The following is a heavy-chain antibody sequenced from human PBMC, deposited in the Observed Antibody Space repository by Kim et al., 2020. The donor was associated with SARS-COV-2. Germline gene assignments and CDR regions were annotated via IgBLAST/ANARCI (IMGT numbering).Heavy chain of an antibody. CDR2: IYYSGST. CDR1: GGSISSGGYY. D-gene: IGHD1-1*01. J-gene: IGHJ4*02. CDR3: ARDPTDNRSTRSVGVDY. Sequence: SETLSLTCTVSGGSISSGGYYWSWIRQHPGKGLEWIGYIYYSGSTYYNPSLKSRVTISVDTSKNQFSLKLSSVTAADTAVYYCARDPTDNRSTRSVGVDYWGQGTLVTVSS. V-gene: IGHV4-31*03.